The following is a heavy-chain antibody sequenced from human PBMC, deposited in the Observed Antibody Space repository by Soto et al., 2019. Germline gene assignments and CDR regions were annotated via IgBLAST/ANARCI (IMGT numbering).Heavy chain of an antibody. CDR3: ARVASLYYGMDV. J-gene: IGHJ6*02. CDR2: IYYSGST. V-gene: IGHV4-31*03. Sequence: SETLSLTCTVSGGSISSGGYYWSWIRQHPGKGLEWIGYIYYSGSTYYNPSLKSRVTISVDTSKNQFSLKLSSVTAADTAVYYCARVASLYYGMDVWGQGTTVTVSS. CDR1: GGSISSGGYY.